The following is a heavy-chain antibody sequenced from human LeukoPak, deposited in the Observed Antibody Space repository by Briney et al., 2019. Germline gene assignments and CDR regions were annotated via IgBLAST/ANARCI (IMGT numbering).Heavy chain of an antibody. Sequence: GGSLRLSCAASGFTFSSYSMNWVRQAPGKGLEWVSSISSISSYIYYADSVKGRFTISRDNTKNSLYLQMNSLRVEDTAVYYCARGDIVVAPAATDYWGQGALVTVSS. CDR3: ARGDIVVAPAATDY. J-gene: IGHJ4*02. CDR1: GFTFSSYS. D-gene: IGHD2-2*01. V-gene: IGHV3-21*01. CDR2: ISSISSYI.